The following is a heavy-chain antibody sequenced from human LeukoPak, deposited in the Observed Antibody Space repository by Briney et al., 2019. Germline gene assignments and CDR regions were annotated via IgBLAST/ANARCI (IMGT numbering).Heavy chain of an antibody. CDR1: GDSITTNH. J-gene: IGHJ5*02. Sequence: PSETLSLTCTVSGDSITTNHWSWIRQPAGKGLEWISRIRFNGNTDYNPSLKSRLTRSIDMPRNQFSLKLHSVTAADTAVYYCARDRGGNSWYNWYDDWGQGTLVTVSS. CDR3: ARDRGGNSWYNWYDD. CDR2: IRFNGNT. D-gene: IGHD2/OR15-2a*01. V-gene: IGHV4-4*07.